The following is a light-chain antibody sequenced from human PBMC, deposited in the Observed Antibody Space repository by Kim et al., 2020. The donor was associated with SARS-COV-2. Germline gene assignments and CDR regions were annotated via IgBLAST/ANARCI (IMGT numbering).Light chain of an antibody. Sequence: QSALTQPASASGSPGQSITISCTGTSTDVGTYNLVSWYQQHPGTAPKLIIFEVTKWPSGVSNRFSGSKSGNTASLTVSGLQADDEADYFCCSYAGGGKYVFGSGTKVTVL. CDR1: STDVGTYNL. CDR2: EVT. J-gene: IGLJ1*01. V-gene: IGLV2-23*02. CDR3: CSYAGGGKYV.